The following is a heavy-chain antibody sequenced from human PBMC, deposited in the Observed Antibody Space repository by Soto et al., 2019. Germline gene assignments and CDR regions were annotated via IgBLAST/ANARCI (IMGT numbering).Heavy chain of an antibody. V-gene: IGHV4-39*01. Sequence: QLQLQESGPGLVKPSETLSLTCTVSGGSISSSSYYWGWIRQPPGKGLEWIGSIYYSGSTYYNPSLQSRVTISVDTSKNQFSLKLSSVTAADTAVYYCASNPYYYYYYMDVWGKGTTVTVSS. CDR3: ASNPYYYYYYMDV. CDR2: IYYSGST. J-gene: IGHJ6*03. CDR1: GGSISSSSYY.